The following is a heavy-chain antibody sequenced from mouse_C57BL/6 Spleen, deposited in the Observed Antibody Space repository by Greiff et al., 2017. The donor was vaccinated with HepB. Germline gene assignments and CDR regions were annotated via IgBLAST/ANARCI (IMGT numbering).Heavy chain of an antibody. Sequence: QVQLQQPGAELVMPGASVKLSCTASGYTFTSYWMHWVKQRPGQGLEWIGEIDPSDSYTNYNQKFKGKSTLTVDKSSSTAYMQLSSLTSEDTAVYYCARAGNYGYYAMDYWGQGTSVTVAS. CDR1: GYTFTSYW. D-gene: IGHD2-1*01. J-gene: IGHJ4*01. CDR2: IDPSDSYT. V-gene: IGHV1-69*01. CDR3: ARAGNYGYYAMDY.